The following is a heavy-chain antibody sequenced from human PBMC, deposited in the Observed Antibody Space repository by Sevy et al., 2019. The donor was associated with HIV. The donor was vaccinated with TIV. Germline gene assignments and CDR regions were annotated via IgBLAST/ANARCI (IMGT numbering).Heavy chain of an antibody. Sequence: GGSLRLSCVGSGFTFSRHAMHWVRQAPGKGLEWVAVILYDGSNKYYADSVKGRFTISRDNSKNTLDLEKNSLRPEDTAVYYCARSAVAGIEAWFDPWGLGTLVTVSS. CDR3: ARSAVAGIEAWFDP. CDR2: ILYDGSNK. CDR1: GFTFSRHA. V-gene: IGHV3-30-3*01. D-gene: IGHD6-19*01. J-gene: IGHJ5*02.